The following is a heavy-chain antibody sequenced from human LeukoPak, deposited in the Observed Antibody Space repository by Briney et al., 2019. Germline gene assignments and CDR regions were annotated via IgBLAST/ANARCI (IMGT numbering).Heavy chain of an antibody. CDR1: GYTLTELS. V-gene: IGHV1-24*01. Sequence: ASVKVSCKVSGYTLTELSMHWVRQAPGKELEWMGGFDPEDGETIYAQKFQGRVTMTEDTSTDTAYMELSSLRSEDTAVYYCATDKRNYGDYFLDYWGQGTLVTVSS. D-gene: IGHD4-17*01. CDR3: ATDKRNYGDYFLDY. CDR2: FDPEDGET. J-gene: IGHJ4*02.